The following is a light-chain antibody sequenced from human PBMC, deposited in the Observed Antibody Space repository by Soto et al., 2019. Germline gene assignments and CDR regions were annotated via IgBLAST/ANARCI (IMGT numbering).Light chain of an antibody. CDR3: QQYNSYPYT. J-gene: IGKJ2*01. CDR1: LSICSW. V-gene: IGKV1-5*03. CDR2: KAS. Sequence: DIQITQCPSTLSASVGDRVTITVRARLSICSWLAGYQQKPGKAPKLLFYKASSLESGVPSRFIGSGSGTEFTLTISSLQPDEFATYYCQQYNSYPYTFGQGTKLEIK.